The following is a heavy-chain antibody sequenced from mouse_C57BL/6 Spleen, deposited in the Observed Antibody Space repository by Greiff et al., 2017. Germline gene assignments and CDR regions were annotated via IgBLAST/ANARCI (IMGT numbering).Heavy chain of an antibody. CDR3: ARDGSSYRAYYFDY. D-gene: IGHD1-1*01. CDR1: GYAFSSSW. CDR2: IYPGDGDT. J-gene: IGHJ2*01. V-gene: IGHV1-82*01. Sequence: VKLMESGPELVKPGASVKISCKASGYAFSSSWMNWVKQRPGKGLEWIGRIYPGDGDTNYNGKFKGKATLTADKSSSTAYMQLSSLTSEDSAVYFCARDGSSYRAYYFDYWGQGTTLTVSS.